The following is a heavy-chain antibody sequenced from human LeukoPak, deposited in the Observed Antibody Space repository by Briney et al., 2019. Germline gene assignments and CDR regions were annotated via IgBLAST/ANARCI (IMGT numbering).Heavy chain of an antibody. CDR3: ARLKYYYDSSGSRAEYFQH. Sequence: SETLSLTCAVYGGSFSGYYWSWIRQPPGKGLEWIGEINHSGSTNYNPSLKSRVTISVDTSKNQLSLKLSSVTAADTAVYYCARLKYYYDSSGSRAEYFQHWGQGTLVTASS. CDR2: INHSGST. V-gene: IGHV4-34*01. D-gene: IGHD3-22*01. J-gene: IGHJ1*01. CDR1: GGSFSGYY.